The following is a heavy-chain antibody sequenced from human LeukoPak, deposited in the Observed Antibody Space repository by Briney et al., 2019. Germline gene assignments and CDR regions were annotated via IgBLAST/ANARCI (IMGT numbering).Heavy chain of an antibody. CDR2: ISSSSSYI. CDR3: ARERIAAAATDY. D-gene: IGHD6-13*01. Sequence: GGSLRLSCAASGFTFSSYSMNWVRQAPGKGLEWVSSISSSSSYIYYADSVKGRFTISRDNAKNSLYLQMNSLRAKDTAVYYCARERIAAAATDYWGQGTLVTVSS. V-gene: IGHV3-21*01. J-gene: IGHJ4*02. CDR1: GFTFSSYS.